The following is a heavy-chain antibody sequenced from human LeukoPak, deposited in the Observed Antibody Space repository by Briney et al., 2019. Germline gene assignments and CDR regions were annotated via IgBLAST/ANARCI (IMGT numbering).Heavy chain of an antibody. D-gene: IGHD3-9*01. V-gene: IGHV4-34*01. CDR3: ARHQLYYDILTGYYH. CDR2: INHSGST. Sequence: SETLSLTFAVYGGSFSGYYWSWIRQPPGKGLEWIGEINHSGSTNYNPSLKSRVTISVDTSKNQFSLKLSSVTAADTAVYYCARHQLYYDILTGYYHWGQGTLVTVSS. J-gene: IGHJ4*02. CDR1: GGSFSGYY.